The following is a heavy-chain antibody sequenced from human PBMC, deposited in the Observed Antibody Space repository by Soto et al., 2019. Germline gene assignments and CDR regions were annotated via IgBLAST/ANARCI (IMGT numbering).Heavy chain of an antibody. D-gene: IGHD4-17*01. Sequence: PSENLSLTCTVSGGSISSGGYYWSWIRQHPGKGLEWIGYIYYSGSTYYNPSLKSRVAISVDTSKNQFSLKLSSVTAADTAVYYCARDLQTTLDPWGQGTLVTVSS. J-gene: IGHJ5*02. CDR3: ARDLQTTLDP. V-gene: IGHV4-31*03. CDR1: GGSISSGGYY. CDR2: IYYSGST.